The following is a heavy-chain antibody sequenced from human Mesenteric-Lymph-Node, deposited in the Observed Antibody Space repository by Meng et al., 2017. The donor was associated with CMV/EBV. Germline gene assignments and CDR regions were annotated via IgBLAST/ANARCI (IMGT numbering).Heavy chain of an antibody. CDR2: MNSRGSTI. D-gene: IGHD2-21*02. V-gene: IGHV3-48*03. CDR3: ARDQLCESVDCFWGAPDAFDI. Sequence: GESLKISCTASGFAFSDYEMTWVRQAPGKGPELISYMNSRGSTIKYADSVKGRFTISRDNTKNILYLQMKSLRAEDTAVYYCARDQLCESVDCFWGAPDAFDIWGLGTMVTVSS. CDR1: GFAFSDYE. J-gene: IGHJ3*02.